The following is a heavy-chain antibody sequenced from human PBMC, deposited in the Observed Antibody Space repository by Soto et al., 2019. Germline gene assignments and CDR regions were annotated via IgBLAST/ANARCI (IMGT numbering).Heavy chain of an antibody. D-gene: IGHD4-17*01. CDR3: ARGGTTTVTTGYFQH. V-gene: IGHV3-53*02. CDR1: GFTVSSNY. J-gene: IGHJ1*01. Sequence: EVQLVETGGGLIQPGGSLRLSCAASGFTVSSNYMSWVRQAPGKGLEWVSVIYSGGSTYHADSVKGRFTISRDNSKNTLYLQMNSLRAEDTAVYYCARGGTTTVTTGYFQHWGQGTLVTVSS. CDR2: IYSGGST.